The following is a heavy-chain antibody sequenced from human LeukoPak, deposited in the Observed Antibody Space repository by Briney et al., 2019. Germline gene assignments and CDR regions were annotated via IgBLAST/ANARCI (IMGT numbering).Heavy chain of an antibody. CDR2: IYTSGIT. Sequence: SETLSLTCTVSGDSISSYFWSWIRQPAGKGLEWIGRIYTSGITYYNPSLKSRVSMSVDTSKNQLSLKLSSVTAADTAVYYCARDMASGSYLDAFDIWGQGTMVTVSS. J-gene: IGHJ3*02. V-gene: IGHV4-4*07. CDR3: ARDMASGSYLDAFDI. CDR1: GDSISSYF. D-gene: IGHD1-26*01.